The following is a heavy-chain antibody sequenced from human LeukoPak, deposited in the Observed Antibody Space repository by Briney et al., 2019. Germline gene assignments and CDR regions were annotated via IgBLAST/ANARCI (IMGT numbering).Heavy chain of an antibody. J-gene: IGHJ4*02. CDR1: KDTFTIYD. D-gene: IGHD1-26*01. CDR3: ARSTMGARRRYDY. CDR2: MNPNSGST. Sequence: GASVKVSCKASKDTFTIYDVNWVRQATGLGLEWMGWMNPNSGSTGYAQKFQGRVTMTMNSSISTAHMELTSLTSEDTAVYYCARSTMGARRRYDYWGQGTLVTVSS. V-gene: IGHV1-8*01.